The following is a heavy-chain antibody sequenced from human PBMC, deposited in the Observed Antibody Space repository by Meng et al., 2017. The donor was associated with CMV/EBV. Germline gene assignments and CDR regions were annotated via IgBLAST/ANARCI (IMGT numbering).Heavy chain of an antibody. CDR3: ARRVGWQQLAS. V-gene: IGHV3-74*01. D-gene: IGHD6-13*01. CDR1: GFTFSSYW. Sequence: GESLKISCAASGFTFSSYWMHWVRQAPGKGLVWVSRINSDGSSTSYADSVKGRFTIPRDNAKNTLYLQMNSLRAEDMAVYYCARRVGWQQLASWGQGTLVTVSS. J-gene: IGHJ5*02. CDR2: INSDGSST.